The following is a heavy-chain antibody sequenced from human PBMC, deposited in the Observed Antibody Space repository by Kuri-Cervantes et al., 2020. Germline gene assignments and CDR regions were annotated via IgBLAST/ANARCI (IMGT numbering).Heavy chain of an antibody. CDR2: LYYSGST. CDR1: GGSIRSSNYY. D-gene: IGHD3-10*01. J-gene: IGHJ4*02. Sequence: SETLSLTCTVSGGSIRSSNYYWGWIRQPPGKGLEWIGSLYYSGSTYNHPSLKSRVAISVDTSKNQFSLKLSSVTAADTAVYFCARVPGSFDYWGQGTQVTVSS. CDR3: ARVPGSFDY. V-gene: IGHV4-39*01.